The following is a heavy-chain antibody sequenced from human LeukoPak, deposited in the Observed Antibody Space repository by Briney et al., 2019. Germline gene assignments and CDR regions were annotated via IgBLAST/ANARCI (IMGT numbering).Heavy chain of an antibody. CDR1: GLIFSNYW. CDR2: IKLDGSTK. CDR3: ATVAGDCSGGRCYLLRFDY. D-gene: IGHD2-15*01. V-gene: IGHV3-7*01. J-gene: IGHJ4*02. Sequence: PGGSLRLSCAASGLIFSNYWMSWVRQAPGKGLEWVANIKLDGSTKDYVDSVKGRFTISRDNAKNVLYLRMNSLRGDDTAVYYCATVAGDCSGGRCYLLRFDYWGQGTLVTVSS.